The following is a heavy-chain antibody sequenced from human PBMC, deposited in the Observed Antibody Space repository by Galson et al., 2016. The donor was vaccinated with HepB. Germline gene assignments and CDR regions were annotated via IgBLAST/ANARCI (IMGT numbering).Heavy chain of an antibody. J-gene: IGHJ3*02. Sequence: SLRLSCAASGFTFNNYAMNWVRQAPGKGLEWVSYISSSTSYKYYAGSVKGRFTISRDNAKNSLYLQLNSLRAEDTGLYYCARLDGGAAAGAFDIWGQGTMVTISS. CDR1: GFTFNNYA. V-gene: IGHV3-21*01. CDR3: ARLDGGAAAGAFDI. D-gene: IGHD5-24*01. CDR2: ISSSTSYK.